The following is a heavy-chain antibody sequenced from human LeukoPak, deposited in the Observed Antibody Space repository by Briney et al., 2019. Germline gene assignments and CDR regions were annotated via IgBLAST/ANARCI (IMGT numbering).Heavy chain of an antibody. Sequence: PGRSLRLSCAASGFTFSSYAMHWVRQAPGKGLEWVAVISYDGSNKYYADSVKGRFTISRDNSKNTLYLQMNSLRAEDTAVYYCARDKNNDDYVWGSYRYRGFDYWGQGTLVTVSS. CDR1: GFTFSSYA. J-gene: IGHJ4*02. CDR2: ISYDGSNK. D-gene: IGHD3-16*02. V-gene: IGHV3-30*04. CDR3: ARDKNNDDYVWGSYRYRGFDY.